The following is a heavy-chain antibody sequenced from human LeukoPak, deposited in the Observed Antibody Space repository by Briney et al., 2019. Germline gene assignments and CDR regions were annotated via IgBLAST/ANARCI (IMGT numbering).Heavy chain of an antibody. D-gene: IGHD2-2*01. Sequence: PSETLSLTCTVSGGSISSSSYYWGWIRQPPGKGLEWIGSIYYSGSTYYNPSLKSRVTISVDTSKNQFSLKLSSVTAADTAVYHCASPRYCSSTSCYFGYDYWGQGTLVTVSS. V-gene: IGHV4-39*01. J-gene: IGHJ4*02. CDR1: GGSISSSSYY. CDR3: ASPRYCSSTSCYFGYDY. CDR2: IYYSGST.